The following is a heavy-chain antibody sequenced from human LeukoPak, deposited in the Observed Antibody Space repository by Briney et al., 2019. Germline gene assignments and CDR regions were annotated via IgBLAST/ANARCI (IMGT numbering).Heavy chain of an antibody. Sequence: PGGSLRLSCAASGFTFSNYWMHWVRQAPGKGLVWVSRINSDRSRTNYADSVKGRFMISRDNGKNTLYLQMNSLRAEDTAVYYCARDLTDHDSWGQGTLVTVSS. CDR2: INSDRSRT. V-gene: IGHV3-74*01. J-gene: IGHJ4*02. CDR3: ARDLTDHDS. D-gene: IGHD4-11*01. CDR1: GFTFSNYW.